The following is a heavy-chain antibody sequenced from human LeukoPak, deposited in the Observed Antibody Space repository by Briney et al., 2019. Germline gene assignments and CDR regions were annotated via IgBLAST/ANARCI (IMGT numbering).Heavy chain of an antibody. D-gene: IGHD3-10*02. CDR3: AELGITMIGGV. CDR1: GFTFSSYA. J-gene: IGHJ6*04. Sequence: GGSLRLSCAASGFTFSSYAMHWVRQAPDKGLEWVALISYDGSNRHYADSVKGRFTISRDNSKNTLYLQMSRVRAEDTAVYYCAELGITMIGGVWGKGTTVTISS. V-gene: IGHV3-30*04. CDR2: ISYDGSNR.